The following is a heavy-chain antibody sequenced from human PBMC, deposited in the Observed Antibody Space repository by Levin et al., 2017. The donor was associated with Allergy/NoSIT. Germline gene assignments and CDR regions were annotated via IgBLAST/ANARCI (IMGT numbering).Heavy chain of an antibody. J-gene: IGHJ5*02. D-gene: IGHD1-1*01. CDR1: GYSFTSYW. CDR3: ARNGRWGQLDSNWFDP. V-gene: IGHV5-51*01. CDR2: IYPGDSDT. Sequence: RGESLKISCKGSGYSFTSYWIGWVRQMPGKGLEWMGIIYPGDSDTRYSPSFQGQVTISADKSISTAYLQWSSLKASDTAMYYCARNGRWGQLDSNWFDPWGQGTLVTVSS.